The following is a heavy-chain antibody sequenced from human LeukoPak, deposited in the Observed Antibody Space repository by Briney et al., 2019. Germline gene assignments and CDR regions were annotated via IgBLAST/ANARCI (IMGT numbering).Heavy chain of an antibody. J-gene: IGHJ4*02. CDR2: ISNTGSVI. CDR3: ARNLPAADY. D-gene: IGHD2-2*01. CDR1: GFTFSDYY. V-gene: IGHV3-11*04. Sequence: PGGSLRLSCAASGFTFSDYYMGWIRQAPGKGLEWVSYISNTGSVIYYADSVKGRFTISRDNAKNSLYLQMNSLRAEDTAVYYCARNLPAADYWGQGTLVTVSS.